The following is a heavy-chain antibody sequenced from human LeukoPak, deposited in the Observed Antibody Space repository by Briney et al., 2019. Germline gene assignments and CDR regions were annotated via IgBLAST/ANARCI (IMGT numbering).Heavy chain of an antibody. V-gene: IGHV3-23*01. D-gene: IGHD5-18*01. CDR2: ISGSGGST. CDR3: AKGPGYSYGYYYYGMDV. J-gene: IGHJ6*02. CDR1: GFTFSSYA. Sequence: PGGSLRLSCAASGFTFSSYAMSWVRQAPGKGLEWVSAISGSGGSTYYADSVKGRFTISRDNSKNTLYLQMNSLRAEDTAVYYCAKGPGYSYGYYYYGMDVWGQGTTVTVSS.